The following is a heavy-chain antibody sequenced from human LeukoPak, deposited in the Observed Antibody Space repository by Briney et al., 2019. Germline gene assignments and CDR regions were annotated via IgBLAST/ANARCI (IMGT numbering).Heavy chain of an antibody. Sequence: GGSLRLSCAASGFTFSSYAMHWVRQAPGKGLEWVAVISYDGSNKYYADSVKGRFTISRDNSKNTLYLQMNSLRAEDTAVCYCARVEYPDYYDSSGYYQYFDYWGQGTLVTVSS. CDR3: ARVEYPDYYDSSGYYQYFDY. D-gene: IGHD3-22*01. V-gene: IGHV3-30-3*01. CDR1: GFTFSSYA. J-gene: IGHJ4*02. CDR2: ISYDGSNK.